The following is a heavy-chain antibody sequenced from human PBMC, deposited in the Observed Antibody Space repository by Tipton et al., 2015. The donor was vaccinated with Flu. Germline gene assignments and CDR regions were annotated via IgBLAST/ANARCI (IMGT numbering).Heavy chain of an antibody. Sequence: TLSLTCAVSGYSISTGYYWGWIRQPPGKGLEWIGNMYYSGSTYYNPSLKSRVTISLDKSTNQFSLKLTSVTAADTAVYYCARRGTATSSASRAFDYWGQGTLVTVSS. CDR1: GYSISTGYY. D-gene: IGHD3-16*01. J-gene: IGHJ4*02. V-gene: IGHV4-38-2*01. CDR2: MYYSGST. CDR3: ARRGTATSSASRAFDY.